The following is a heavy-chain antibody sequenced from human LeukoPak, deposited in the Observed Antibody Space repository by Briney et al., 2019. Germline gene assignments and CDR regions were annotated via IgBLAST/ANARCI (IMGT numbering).Heavy chain of an antibody. CDR1: GDSVSSNSVA. D-gene: IGHD3-16*01. Sequence: SQTLSLTCAISGDSVSSNSVAWNWIRQSPSRGLEWLGRTYYRSKWYSDYAVSVKRRITINPDTSRNQFSLHLNSVTPEDTAVYYCTREAVWGTSDYWAQGTLVAVSS. CDR3: TREAVWGTSDY. J-gene: IGHJ4*02. CDR2: TYYRSKWYS. V-gene: IGHV6-1*01.